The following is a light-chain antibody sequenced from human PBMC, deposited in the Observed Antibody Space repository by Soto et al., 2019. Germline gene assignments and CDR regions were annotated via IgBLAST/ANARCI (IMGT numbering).Light chain of an antibody. Sequence: DIQGTQSRSSLSASVRDRVTITCRASQGISNHLAWFQQKPGKAPKSLIYAAYSLQSGVPSRFSGSASGTDFTLTISSLQPEDFATYYCQHYHGYPQTFGQGTRLEIK. CDR2: AAY. CDR3: QHYHGYPQT. V-gene: IGKV1-16*01. J-gene: IGKJ5*01. CDR1: QGISNH.